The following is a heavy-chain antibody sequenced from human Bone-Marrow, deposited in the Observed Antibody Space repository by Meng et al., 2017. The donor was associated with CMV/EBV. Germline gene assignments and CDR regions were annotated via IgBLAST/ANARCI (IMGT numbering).Heavy chain of an antibody. Sequence: SETLSLTCTVSGASVDTGSYYWSWIRQTPGKGLEWIGYIYYSANIDSNPSLGSRVTISRDTSKNQFSLKLDFVTAADTAVYYCAGGGLEYYFDYWGQGTLVAFSS. CDR2: IYYSANI. CDR3: AGGGLEYYFDY. J-gene: IGHJ4*02. D-gene: IGHD3-3*01. V-gene: IGHV4-61*01. CDR1: GASVDTGSYY.